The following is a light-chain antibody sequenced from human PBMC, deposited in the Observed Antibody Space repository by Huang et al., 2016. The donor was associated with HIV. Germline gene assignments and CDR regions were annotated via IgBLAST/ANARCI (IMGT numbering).Light chain of an antibody. V-gene: IGKV1-27*01. CDR2: AAS. J-gene: IGKJ2*02. Sequence: DIQMTQSPSSLSASVGDRVTITCRASQDISDDLAWYQQKPGKVPKLLIYAASTLQSGVPSRFSGSGSGTNFTLTISSLQPDDVATYYCQMYNSALCTFGQGTKLEIK. CDR1: QDISDD. CDR3: QMYNSALCT.